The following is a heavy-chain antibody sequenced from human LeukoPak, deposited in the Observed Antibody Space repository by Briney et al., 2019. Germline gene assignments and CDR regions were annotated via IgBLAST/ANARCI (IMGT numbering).Heavy chain of an antibody. CDR2: INPSGGST. V-gene: IGHV1-46*01. CDR1: GYTFTSYY. D-gene: IGHD2-2*01. Sequence: ASVKVSCKASGYTFTSYYMHWVRQAPGQGLEWMGIINPSGGSTSYAQKFQGRVTMTRDTPTGTVYMELSSLRSEDTAVYYCARVVGYCSSTSCQTFDYWGQGTLVTVSS. CDR3: ARVVGYCSSTSCQTFDY. J-gene: IGHJ4*02.